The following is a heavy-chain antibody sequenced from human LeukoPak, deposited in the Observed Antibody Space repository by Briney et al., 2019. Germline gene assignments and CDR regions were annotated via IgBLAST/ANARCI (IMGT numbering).Heavy chain of an antibody. Sequence: SETLSLTCTVSGGSISSSSYYWGWIRQPPGKGLEWIGSIYYSGSTYYNPSLKSRVTISVDTSKNQFSLKLSSVTAADTAVYYCARGGPYWFGELYWFYPWGQGTLVTVSS. V-gene: IGHV4-39*07. J-gene: IGHJ5*02. CDR2: IYYSGST. D-gene: IGHD3-10*01. CDR1: GGSISSSSYY. CDR3: ARGGPYWFGELYWFYP.